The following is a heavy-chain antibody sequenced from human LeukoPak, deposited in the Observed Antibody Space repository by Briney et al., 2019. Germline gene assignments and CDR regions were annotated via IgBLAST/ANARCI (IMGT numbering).Heavy chain of an antibody. D-gene: IGHD3-10*02. V-gene: IGHV3-48*03. CDR2: ISSSGSTI. J-gene: IGHJ6*04. CDR1: GFTFSSYE. CDR3: AELGITMIGGV. Sequence: GSLRLSCAASGFTFSSYEMNWVRQAPGKGLEWVSYISSSGSTIYYADSVKGRFTISKDNAKNSLYLQMNSLRAEDTAVYYCAELGITMIGGVWGKGTTVTISS.